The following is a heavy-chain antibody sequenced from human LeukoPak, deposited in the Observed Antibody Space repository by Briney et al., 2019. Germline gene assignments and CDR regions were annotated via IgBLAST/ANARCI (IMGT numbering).Heavy chain of an antibody. Sequence: ASVKVPCKVTGDTFTGYYMHWVRQAPGQGLEWMGRINPNSGGTNYAQKSQGRVTMTRDTSISTAYMELSRLRSDDTAVYYCARDYDYGDYGVYWGQGTLVTVSS. CDR3: ARDYDYGDYGVY. V-gene: IGHV1-2*06. CDR1: GDTFTGYY. CDR2: INPNSGGT. D-gene: IGHD4-17*01. J-gene: IGHJ4*02.